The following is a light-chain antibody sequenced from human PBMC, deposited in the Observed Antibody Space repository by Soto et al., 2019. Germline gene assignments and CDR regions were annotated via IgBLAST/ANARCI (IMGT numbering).Light chain of an antibody. Sequence: QSVLTQPASVSGSPGQSITISCTGTSSDVGGYNYVSWYQQYPGKAPKLMIYDVSNRPSGVSNRFSGSKSGNTASLTISGLQAEDEADYYRTPYTSSIYVSGPGPKVPVL. V-gene: IGLV2-14*01. J-gene: IGLJ1*01. CDR1: SSDVGGYNY. CDR3: TPYTSSIYV. CDR2: DVS.